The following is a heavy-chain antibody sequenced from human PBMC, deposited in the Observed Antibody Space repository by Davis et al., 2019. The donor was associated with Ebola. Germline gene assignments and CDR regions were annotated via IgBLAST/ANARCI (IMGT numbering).Heavy chain of an antibody. CDR3: AKGSGLYYYYGMDV. Sequence: PGGSLRLSCAASGFTFSSYWISWVRQAPGKGLEWVANIKQDGSEKYYVDSVKGRFTISRDNAKNSLYLQMNSLRAEDTAVYYCAKGSGLYYYYGMDVWGQGTTVTVSS. CDR1: GFTFSSYW. CDR2: IKQDGSEK. J-gene: IGHJ6*02. D-gene: IGHD3-10*01. V-gene: IGHV3-7*01.